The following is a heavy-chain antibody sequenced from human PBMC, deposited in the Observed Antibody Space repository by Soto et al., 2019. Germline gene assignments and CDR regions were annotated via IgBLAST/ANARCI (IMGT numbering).Heavy chain of an antibody. CDR2: IIPIFGTA. V-gene: IGHV1-69*01. J-gene: IGHJ4*02. D-gene: IGHD1-26*01. Sequence: QVQLVQSGAEVKKPGSSVKVSCKASGGTFSSYAISWVRQAPGQGLEWMGGIIPIFGTANYAQKFQGRVTMTADESTSTAYMELSSLRSEDTAVYYCATSPSGSYPYYFDSWGQGTLVTVSS. CDR1: GGTFSSYA. CDR3: ATSPSGSYPYYFDS.